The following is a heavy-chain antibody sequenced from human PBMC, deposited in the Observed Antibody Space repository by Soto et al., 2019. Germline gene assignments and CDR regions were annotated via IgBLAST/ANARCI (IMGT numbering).Heavy chain of an antibody. J-gene: IGHJ6*03. Sequence: GSLXLPCTASAFTSGAYAMSWFRQLLGKGLEWVSAISGSGGSTYYADSVKGRFTISRDNSKNTLYLQMNSLRAEDTAVYYCAKERAVSQGHDYYCYFQAVSSKRTTVTVSS. D-gene: IGHD2-8*01. CDR3: AKERAVSQGHDYYCYFQAV. CDR1: AFTSGAYA. CDR2: ISGSGGST. V-gene: IGHV3-23*01.